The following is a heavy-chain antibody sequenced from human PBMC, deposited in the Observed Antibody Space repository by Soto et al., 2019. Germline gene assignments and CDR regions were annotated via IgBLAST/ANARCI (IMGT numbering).Heavy chain of an antibody. CDR3: ARGRSFSYDSTPPPMFDP. Sequence: LGLSCAGSGFTFSTFDIHWVRQAPGKGLEWVSGIGTLSDTFYAASVQGRFTISRQNAKNSVYLQMNSLRAGDTAFYYCARGRSFSYDSTPPPMFDPWGQGTLVTV. CDR1: GFTFSTFD. V-gene: IGHV3-13*01. D-gene: IGHD3-10*01. CDR2: IGTLSDT. J-gene: IGHJ5*02.